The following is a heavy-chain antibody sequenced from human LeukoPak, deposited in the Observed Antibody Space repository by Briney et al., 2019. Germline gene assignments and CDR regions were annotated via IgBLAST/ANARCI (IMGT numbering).Heavy chain of an antibody. Sequence: GGSLRLSCAASGFTISSYAMSWVRQAPGKGLEWVSAISGSGGSTYYADSVKGRFTISRDNSKNTLYLQMNSLRAEDTAVYYCAKDFRTYYYDSSGYYGDYWGQGTLVTVSS. D-gene: IGHD3-22*01. CDR2: ISGSGGST. CDR3: AKDFRTYYYDSSGYYGDY. V-gene: IGHV3-23*01. J-gene: IGHJ4*02. CDR1: GFTISSYA.